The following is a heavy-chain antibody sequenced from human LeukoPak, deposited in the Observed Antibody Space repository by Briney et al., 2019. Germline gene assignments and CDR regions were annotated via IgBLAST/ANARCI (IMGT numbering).Heavy chain of an antibody. D-gene: IGHD2-21*02. Sequence: KTGGSLRLSCAASGFTFSSYSMNWVRQAPGSGLEWVSSISSDSLHIFYADSVTGRFTISRDNAKNSLYLQMNSLRAEDTAVYYCARLYCGRDCYSSDYWGQGTLVTVSS. CDR2: ISSDSLHI. CDR1: GFTFSSYS. CDR3: ARLYCGRDCYSSDY. V-gene: IGHV3-21*01. J-gene: IGHJ4*02.